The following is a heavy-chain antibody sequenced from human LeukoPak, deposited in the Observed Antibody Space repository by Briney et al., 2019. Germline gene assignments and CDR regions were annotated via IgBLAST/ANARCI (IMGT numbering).Heavy chain of an antibody. CDR3: ASEVGAPFGY. CDR1: GFTFSNYW. Sequence: GPSLRLSCAASGFTFSNYWMGSARHAPGGGLEWVANIKQDGSKKYYVDSVKGRFTISRDNAKNSLYMQMNSLRAEDTAVYYCASEVGAPFGYWGQGTLVTVSS. CDR2: IKQDGSKK. J-gene: IGHJ4*02. D-gene: IGHD1-26*01. V-gene: IGHV3-7*01.